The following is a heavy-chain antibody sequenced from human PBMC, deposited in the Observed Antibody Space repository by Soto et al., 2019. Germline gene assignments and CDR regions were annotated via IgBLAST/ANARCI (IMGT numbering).Heavy chain of an antibody. Sequence: GGSLILSCAASGFTFSSYGMSWVRQAPGKGLEWVSGISGSGGSTYYADSVKGRFTISRDNSKNTLYLQVNSLRAEDTAVYYCAKFIAAAGTDYWGQGTLVTVSS. CDR2: ISGSGGST. CDR3: AKFIAAAGTDY. D-gene: IGHD6-13*01. V-gene: IGHV3-23*01. CDR1: GFTFSSYG. J-gene: IGHJ4*02.